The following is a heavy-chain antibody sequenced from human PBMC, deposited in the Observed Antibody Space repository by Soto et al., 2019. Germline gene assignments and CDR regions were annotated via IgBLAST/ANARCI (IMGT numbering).Heavy chain of an antibody. CDR2: IYYSGST. D-gene: IGHD6-13*01. Sequence: QLQLQESGPGLVKPSETLSLTCTVSGGSISSSSYYWGWIRQPPGKGLEWIGSIYYSGSTYYNPSLKSRVTISVDTSKNQFSLKLSSVTAADTAVYYCARQGTGYSSSRFWFDPWGQGTLVTVSS. CDR1: GGSISSSSYY. CDR3: ARQGTGYSSSRFWFDP. J-gene: IGHJ5*02. V-gene: IGHV4-39*01.